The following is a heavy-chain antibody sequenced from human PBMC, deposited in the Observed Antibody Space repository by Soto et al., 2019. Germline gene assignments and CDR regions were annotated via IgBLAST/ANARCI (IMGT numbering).Heavy chain of an antibody. CDR2: ISNNGANR. Sequence: GGSLRLSCAASGFAFNTFAIHWVRQAPGKGLEWLSVISNNGANRYYAKSVKGRFTISRDNSKSTLYLQMNNLRSEDTAVYYCAREEGGYSGYDANWFDPWGQGTLVTVSS. V-gene: IGHV3-30*14. J-gene: IGHJ5*02. D-gene: IGHD5-12*01. CDR3: AREEGGYSGYDANWFDP. CDR1: GFAFNTFA.